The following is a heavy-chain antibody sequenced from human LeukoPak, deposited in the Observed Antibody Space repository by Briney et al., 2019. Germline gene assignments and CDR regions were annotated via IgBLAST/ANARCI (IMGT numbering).Heavy chain of an antibody. Sequence: SVKVSCKASGGTFSSYAISWVRQAPGQGLAWMRRIFPILGIANYAQKFQGRVTITADKSTSTAYMELSSLRSEDTAVYYCASKQWLDYYYYYGMDVWGQGTTVTVSS. CDR3: ASKQWLDYYYYYGMDV. CDR2: IFPILGIA. D-gene: IGHD6-19*01. J-gene: IGHJ6*02. V-gene: IGHV1-69*04. CDR1: GGTFSSYA.